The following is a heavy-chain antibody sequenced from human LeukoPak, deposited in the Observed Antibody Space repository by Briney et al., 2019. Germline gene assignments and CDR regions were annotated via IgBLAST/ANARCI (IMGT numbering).Heavy chain of an antibody. J-gene: IGHJ4*02. Sequence: PGGSLRLSCAASGFTFNNYWMHWVRQAPGKGLVWVARIKSDGSITNYADSVKGRFTISRDNANNTLFLQMNSLRVEDTAVYFCARIRQLRFPATFDYWGQGTLVTVSS. V-gene: IGHV3-74*01. CDR3: ARIRQLRFPATFDY. CDR2: IKSDGSIT. D-gene: IGHD1-1*01. CDR1: GFTFNNYW.